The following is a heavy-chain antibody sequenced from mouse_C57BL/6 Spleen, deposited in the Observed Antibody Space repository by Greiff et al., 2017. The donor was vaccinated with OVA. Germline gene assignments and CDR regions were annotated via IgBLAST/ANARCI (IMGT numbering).Heavy chain of an antibody. J-gene: IGHJ2*01. CDR1: GFTFSSYG. CDR3: ARKSPITTVVAFDY. Sequence: EVQGVESGGDLVKPGGSLKLSCAASGFTFSSYGMSWVRQTPDKRLEWVATISSGGSYTYYPDSVKGRFTISRDNAKNTLYLEMSSLKSEDTVMYYVARKSPITTVVAFDYWGQGTTLTVSS. D-gene: IGHD1-1*01. V-gene: IGHV5-6*01. CDR2: ISSGGSYT.